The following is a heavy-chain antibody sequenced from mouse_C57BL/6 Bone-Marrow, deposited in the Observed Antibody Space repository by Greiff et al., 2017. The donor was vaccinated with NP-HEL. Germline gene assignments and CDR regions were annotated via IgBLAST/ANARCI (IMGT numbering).Heavy chain of an antibody. CDR1: GYTFTSYG. D-gene: IGHD2-4*01. J-gene: IGHJ2*01. Sequence: QVQLQQSGAELARPGASVKLSCKASGYTFTSYGISWVKQRTGQGLEWIGEIYPRSGNTYYNEKFKGKATLTADKSSSTAYMGLRSLTSEDSAVYFCARGGIYYDYGYYFDYWGQGTTLTVSS. V-gene: IGHV1-81*01. CDR3: ARGGIYYDYGYYFDY. CDR2: IYPRSGNT.